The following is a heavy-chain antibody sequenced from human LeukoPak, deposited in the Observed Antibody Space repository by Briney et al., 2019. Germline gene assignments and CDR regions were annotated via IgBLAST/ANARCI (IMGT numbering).Heavy chain of an antibody. D-gene: IGHD6-19*01. J-gene: IGHJ3*02. CDR3: ARDSFRYSSGTDAFDI. Sequence: ASVTVSCKASGYTFTSYGISWVRQAPGQGLEWMGWISAYNGNTNYAQKLQGRVTMTTDTSTSTAYMELRSLRSDDTAVYYCARDSFRYSSGTDAFDIWGQGTMVTVSS. CDR2: ISAYNGNT. CDR1: GYTFTSYG. V-gene: IGHV1-18*01.